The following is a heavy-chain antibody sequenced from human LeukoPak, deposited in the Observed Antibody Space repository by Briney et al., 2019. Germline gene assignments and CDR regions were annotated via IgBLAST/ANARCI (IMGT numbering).Heavy chain of an antibody. Sequence: SQTLSLTCAISGDSVSSNSAAWNWIRRSPSRGLEWLGRTYYRSKWYNDYAVSVKSRITINPDTSKNQFSLQLNSVTPEDTAVYYCARARAARPSDYYYYYMDVWGKGTTVTVSS. V-gene: IGHV6-1*01. J-gene: IGHJ6*03. CDR2: TYYRSKWYN. CDR3: ARARAARPSDYYYYYMDV. D-gene: IGHD6-6*01. CDR1: GDSVSSNSAA.